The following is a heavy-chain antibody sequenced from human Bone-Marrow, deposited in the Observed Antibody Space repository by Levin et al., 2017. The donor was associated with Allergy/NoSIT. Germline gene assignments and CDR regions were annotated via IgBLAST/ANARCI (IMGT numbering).Heavy chain of an antibody. CDR1: GFTFSTYS. CDR3: ARAAYCGGDCYYFDF. D-gene: IGHD2-21*02. J-gene: IGHJ4*02. CDR2: ITSSSISI. Sequence: GESLKISCAASGFTFSTYSMNWVRQAPGKGLEWVSSITSSSISIYYADSVKGRFTISRDNAKNSLYLQMNSLRAEDTAVYYCARAAYCGGDCYYFDFWGQGTLVTVSS. V-gene: IGHV3-21*01.